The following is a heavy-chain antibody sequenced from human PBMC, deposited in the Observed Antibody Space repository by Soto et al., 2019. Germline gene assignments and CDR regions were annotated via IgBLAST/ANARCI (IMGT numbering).Heavy chain of an antibody. CDR2: IYYSGST. CDR1: GGSISSGDYY. D-gene: IGHD2-2*01. V-gene: IGHV4-31*03. Sequence: PSETLSLTCTVSGGSISSGDYYWNWIRQHPGKGLEWIGYIYYSGSTYYNPSLQSRVTISLDTSKNQFSLKLSSVTAADTVVYYCARSLYCITTTCAIAHWFDPWGQGTLVTVSS. CDR3: ARSLYCITTTCAIAHWFDP. J-gene: IGHJ5*02.